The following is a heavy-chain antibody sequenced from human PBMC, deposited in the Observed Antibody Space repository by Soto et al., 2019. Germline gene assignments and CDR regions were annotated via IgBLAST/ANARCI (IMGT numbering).Heavy chain of an antibody. D-gene: IGHD3-22*01. V-gene: IGHV4-30-4*01. J-gene: IGHJ4*02. CDR2: IYYSGST. CDR3: ARAGDSSGYYPGGFGY. Sequence: QVQLQESGPGLVKPSQTLSLTCTVSGGSISSGDYYWSWIRQPPGKGLEWIGYIYYSGSTYYNPSLKSRVTISVDTSKNQFSLKLSSVTAADTAVYYCARAGDSSGYYPGGFGYWGQGTLVTVSS. CDR1: GGSISSGDYY.